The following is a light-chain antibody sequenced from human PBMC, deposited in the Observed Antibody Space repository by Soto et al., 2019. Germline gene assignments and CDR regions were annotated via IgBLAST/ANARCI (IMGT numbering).Light chain of an antibody. V-gene: IGLV2-14*01. CDR2: EVT. CDR1: SSDVGAYAS. J-gene: IGLJ1*01. Sequence: QSALTQPASVSGSPGQSITISCTGTSSDVGAYASVSWFQQHPGKAPTLIIYEVTHRPSGVSIRFSASKSGNTASLTISGLQAEDEADYYCNSYTRANTLVFGTGTKVTVL. CDR3: NSYTRANTLV.